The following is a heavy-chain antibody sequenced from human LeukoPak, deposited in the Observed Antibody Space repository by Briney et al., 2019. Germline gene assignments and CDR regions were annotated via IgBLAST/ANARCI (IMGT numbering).Heavy chain of an antibody. D-gene: IGHD3-22*01. J-gene: IGHJ6*03. V-gene: IGHV1-8*01. CDR3: AKSDSSGYYYYYSYMDV. CDR1: GYTFTSYD. CDR2: MNPNSGKT. Sequence: ASVKVSCKASGYTFTSYDINWLRQATGQGLEWMGWMNPNSGKTGYAQKFQGRVTMTRNTSISTAYMELSSLRSEDTAVYYCAKSDSSGYYYYYSYMDVWGKGPAATVSS.